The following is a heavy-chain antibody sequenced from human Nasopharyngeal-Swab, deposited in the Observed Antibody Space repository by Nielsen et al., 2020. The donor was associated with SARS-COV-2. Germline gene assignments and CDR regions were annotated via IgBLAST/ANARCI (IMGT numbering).Heavy chain of an antibody. Sequence: GSLRLSCAVYGGAFSGFYWSWIRHSPWEGLEWIGEINPSGSTDYNPSLKSRVSMSVDTSKNQVFLKLRSVTAADTGLYYCARGRRERAPRYYYYGMDVWGQGTTVTVS. V-gene: IGHV4-34*01. CDR2: INPSGST. CDR3: ARGRRERAPRYYYYGMDV. D-gene: IGHD1-1*01. J-gene: IGHJ6*02. CDR1: GGAFSGFY.